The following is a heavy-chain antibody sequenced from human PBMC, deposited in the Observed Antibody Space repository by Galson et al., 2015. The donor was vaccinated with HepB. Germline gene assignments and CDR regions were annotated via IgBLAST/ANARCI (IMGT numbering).Heavy chain of an antibody. D-gene: IGHD3-22*01. Sequence: SVKVSCKASGYTFTSYYMHWVRQAPGQGLEWMGIINPSGGSTSYAQTFQGRVTMTRDTSKSTVYMELSSLRSEDTAVYYCARGQNWVITVDYWGQGTLVTVSS. CDR2: INPSGGST. CDR1: GYTFTSYY. V-gene: IGHV1-46*01. J-gene: IGHJ4*02. CDR3: ARGQNWVITVDY.